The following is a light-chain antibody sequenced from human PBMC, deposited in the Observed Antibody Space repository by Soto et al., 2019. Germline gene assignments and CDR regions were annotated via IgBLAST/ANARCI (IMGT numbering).Light chain of an antibody. V-gene: IGKV1-39*01. J-gene: IGKJ1*01. CDR1: QSISSY. CDR3: QQTYSTPRT. CDR2: AAS. Sequence: DIQMTQSPSSLSASVGDRVTLTCRASQSISSYLNWYQQEPGKAPKLLIYAASTFQRGVPSKYTGSGSGTDFTLTISSLQPEDFATYYCQQTYSTPRTFGQGTKVEIK.